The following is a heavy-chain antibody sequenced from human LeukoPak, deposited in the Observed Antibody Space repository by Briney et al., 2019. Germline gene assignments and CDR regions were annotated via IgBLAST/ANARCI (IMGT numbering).Heavy chain of an antibody. V-gene: IGHV3-48*02. CDR2: ISSGSSTI. J-gene: IGHJ4*02. D-gene: IGHD4-17*01. CDR3: ARTGSTVTMLYPFDH. CDR1: GFTFSTYN. Sequence: GGSLRLSCAASGFTFSTYNMNWVRQAPGKGLEWLSYISSGSSTIYYADSVEGRFTISRDNAKNSLYLQMNSLRDEDTAVYYCARTGSTVTMLYPFDHWGQGTLVTVSS.